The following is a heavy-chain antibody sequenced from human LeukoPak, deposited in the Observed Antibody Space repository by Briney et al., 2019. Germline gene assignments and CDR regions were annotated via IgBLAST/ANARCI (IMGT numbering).Heavy chain of an antibody. Sequence: RTGGSLRLSCAASGFTFSSYSMNWVRQAPGKGLEWVSSISSSSSYIYYADSAKGRFTISRDNAKNSLYLQMNSLTAEDTAVYYCARDGSGSDFSLDYWGQGTLVTVSS. J-gene: IGHJ4*02. D-gene: IGHD3-10*01. CDR2: ISSSSSYI. V-gene: IGHV3-21*01. CDR3: ARDGSGSDFSLDY. CDR1: GFTFSSYS.